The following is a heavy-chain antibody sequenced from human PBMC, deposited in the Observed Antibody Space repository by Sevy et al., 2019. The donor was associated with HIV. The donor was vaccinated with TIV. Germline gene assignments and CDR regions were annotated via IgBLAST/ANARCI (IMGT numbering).Heavy chain of an antibody. CDR3: ARESIAVAGIGYYFHY. CDR2: ISSSSSYI. J-gene: IGHJ4*02. Sequence: GGSLRLSCAASGFTFSDYYMSWIRQAPGKGLEWLSYISSSSSYITYADSVKGRFTISRDNSKNTLYLQMNNLRAEDTAVYYCARESIAVAGIGYYFHYWGQGTLVTVSS. D-gene: IGHD6-19*01. CDR1: GFTFSDYY. V-gene: IGHV3-11*06.